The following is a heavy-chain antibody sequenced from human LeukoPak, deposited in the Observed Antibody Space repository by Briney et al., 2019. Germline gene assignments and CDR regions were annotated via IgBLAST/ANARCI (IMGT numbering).Heavy chain of an antibody. Sequence: SQTLSLTCGISGDRVSSTSAAWSWIRQSPSRGLEWLGRTYYRSKWSNDYAVSVRSRITINPDTSKNQFSLQLNSVTPEDTALYYCAREAYVDRQPIIDYWGQGTLVTVSS. CDR2: TYYRSKWSN. CDR3: AREAYVDRQPIIDY. V-gene: IGHV6-1*01. D-gene: IGHD3-16*01. J-gene: IGHJ4*02. CDR1: GDRVSSTSAA.